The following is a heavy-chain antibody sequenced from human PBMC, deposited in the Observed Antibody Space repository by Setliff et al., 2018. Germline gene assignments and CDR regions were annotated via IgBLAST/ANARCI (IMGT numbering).Heavy chain of an antibody. V-gene: IGHV1-3*01. CDR1: GYTFTSYA. CDR3: VSLRGDGYNYFDY. J-gene: IGHJ4*02. Sequence: ASVKVSCKASGYTFTSYAMHWVRQAPGQRLEWMGWINAGNGNTKYSQKFQGRVTITRDTSASTAYMELSSLRSEDTAVYFCVSLRGDGYNYFDYWGQGTLVTVSS. D-gene: IGHD5-12*01. CDR2: INAGNGNT.